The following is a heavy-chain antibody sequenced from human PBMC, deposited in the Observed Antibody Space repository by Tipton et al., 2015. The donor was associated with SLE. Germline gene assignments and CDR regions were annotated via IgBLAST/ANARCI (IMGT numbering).Heavy chain of an antibody. CDR1: GFSISSSSYT. J-gene: IGHJ4*02. CDR2: IYYSGST. Sequence: TLSLTCTVSGFSISSSSYTWSWIRQHPGKGLEWIGYIYYSGSTYYNPSLKSRVTISVDTSKNQFSLKLSSVTAADTAVYYCARELRSGYSEGFDYWGQGTLVTVSS. CDR3: ARELRSGYSEGFDY. D-gene: IGHD3-3*01. V-gene: IGHV4-31*03.